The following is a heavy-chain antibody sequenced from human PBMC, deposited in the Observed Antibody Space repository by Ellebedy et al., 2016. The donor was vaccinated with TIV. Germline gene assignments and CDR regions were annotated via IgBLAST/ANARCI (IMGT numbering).Heavy chain of an antibody. CDR1: GGSFSGYY. CDR3: ARGGTFSHGLWYFDY. J-gene: IGHJ4*02. V-gene: IGHV4-34*01. CDR2: LNHSGNT. D-gene: IGHD5-18*01. Sequence: SETLSLTCAVYGGSFSGYYWSWIRQPPGKGLEWIGELNHSGNTNYNPSLKSRVTISVDTSKNQFSLNMNSVTAADTAAYYCARGGTFSHGLWYFDYWGQGTLVTVSS.